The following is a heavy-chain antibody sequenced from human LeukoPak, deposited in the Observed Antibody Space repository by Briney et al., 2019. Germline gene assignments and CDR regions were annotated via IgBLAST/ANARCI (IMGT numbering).Heavy chain of an antibody. CDR2: IWNDGSNK. CDR3: ARASGPFDY. CDR1: GFTFSTYG. J-gene: IGHJ4*02. Sequence: PGGSLRLSCAASGFTFSTYGMHWVRHAPGKGLEWVAVIWNDGSNKYYADSVKGRFTISRDNSKSTLYLQMNSLRAEDTAVYSCARASGPFDYWGQGTLVTVSS. D-gene: IGHD3-10*01. V-gene: IGHV3-33*01.